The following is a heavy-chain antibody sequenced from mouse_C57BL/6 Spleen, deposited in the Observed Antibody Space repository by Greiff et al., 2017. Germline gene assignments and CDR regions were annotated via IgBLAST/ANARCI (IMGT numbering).Heavy chain of an antibody. CDR3: ARLTGTGHWYFDV. V-gene: IGHV1-55*01. J-gene: IGHJ1*03. D-gene: IGHD4-1*01. Sequence: QVQLQQPGAELVRPGSSVKLSCKASGYTFTSYWITWVKQRPGQGLEWIGDIYPGSGSTNYNEKFKSKATLTVDTSSSTAYMQLSSLTSEDSAVYYCARLTGTGHWYFDVWGTGTTVTVSS. CDR1: GYTFTSYW. CDR2: IYPGSGST.